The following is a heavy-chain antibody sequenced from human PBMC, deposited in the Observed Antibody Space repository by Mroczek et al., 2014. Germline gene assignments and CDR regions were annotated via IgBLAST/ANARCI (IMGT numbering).Heavy chain of an antibody. V-gene: IGHV4-31*03. CDR2: IYYSGST. J-gene: IGHJ6*03. CDR3: ARTYCSSTSCALGDYYYMDV. Sequence: VQLQQSGPGLVKPSQTLSLTCTVSGGSISSGGYYWSWIRQHPGKGLEWIGYIYYSGSTYYNPSLKSRVTISVDTSKNQFSLKLSSVTAADTAVYYCARTYCSSTSCALGDYYYMDVWGKGTTVTVSS. CDR1: GGSISSGGYY. D-gene: IGHD2-2*01.